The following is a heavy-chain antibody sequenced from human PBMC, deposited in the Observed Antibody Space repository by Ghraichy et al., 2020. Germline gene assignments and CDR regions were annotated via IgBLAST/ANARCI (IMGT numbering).Heavy chain of an antibody. CDR2: IYPGDSDT. CDR1: GYSFTSYW. D-gene: IGHD4-17*01. CDR3: ARSITVTTWAFDY. Sequence: GESLNISCKGSGYSFTSYWIGWVRQIPGKGLEWMGIIYPGDSDTRYSPSFQGQVTISADKSISTAYLQWSSLKASDTAMYYCARSITVTTWAFDYWGQGTLVTVSS. V-gene: IGHV5-51*01. J-gene: IGHJ4*02.